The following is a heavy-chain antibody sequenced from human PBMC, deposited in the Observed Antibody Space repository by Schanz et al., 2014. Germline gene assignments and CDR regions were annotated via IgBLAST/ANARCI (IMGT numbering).Heavy chain of an antibody. CDR3: VRDELLWFGEVLSLDY. Sequence: EVQLLESGGGLVQPGGSLRLSCAASGFTFSSYAMSWVRQAPGKGLEWVSAISGSGGSTYYADSVKGRFTISRDNSNKTVDLQMNSLRAEDTALYYCVRDELLWFGEVLSLDYWGQGALXTVSS. J-gene: IGHJ4*02. CDR1: GFTFSSYA. D-gene: IGHD3-10*01. CDR2: ISGSGGST. V-gene: IGHV3-23*01.